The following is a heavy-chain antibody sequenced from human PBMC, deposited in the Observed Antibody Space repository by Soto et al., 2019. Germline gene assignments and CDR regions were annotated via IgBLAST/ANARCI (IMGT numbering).Heavy chain of an antibody. J-gene: IGHJ6*02. D-gene: IGHD3-10*01. CDR1: GGSISSYH. Sequence: QVQLQESGPGLVKPSETLSLSCTVSGGSISSYHWSWIRQTPGKGLEWIGYVHYSWGSNYNPSLKSRVAISLDTSKGQFSVKLTSVTATDTAVYYCARQGFGALHGLVDVLGQGTTVTVSS. CDR2: VHYSWGS. CDR3: ARQGFGALHGLVDV. V-gene: IGHV4-59*08.